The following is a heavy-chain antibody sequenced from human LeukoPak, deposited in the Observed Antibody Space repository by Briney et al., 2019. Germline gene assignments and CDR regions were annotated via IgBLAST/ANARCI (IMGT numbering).Heavy chain of an antibody. CDR3: ARVVTGSSWSYYYYYYMDG. D-gene: IGHD6-13*01. V-gene: IGHV4-59*01. CDR1: GVSISSYY. J-gene: IGHJ6*03. Sequence: TTSETLSLTCTVSGVSISSYYWSWLRQPPGKGLEWVGYIYYSGSTNYNPSLKSRVTISVDTSKNQFSLKLSSVTAADTAVYYCARVVTGSSWSYYYYYYMDGWGKGTTVTISS. CDR2: IYYSGST.